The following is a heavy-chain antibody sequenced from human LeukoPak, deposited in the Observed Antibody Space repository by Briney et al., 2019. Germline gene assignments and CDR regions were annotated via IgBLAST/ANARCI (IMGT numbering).Heavy chain of an antibody. CDR3: ARSPGWLQGPFDY. J-gene: IGHJ4*02. CDR1: GGTFSSYA. V-gene: IGHV1-69*04. D-gene: IGHD5-24*01. CDR2: IIPILGIA. Sequence: SVKVSCKASGGTFSSYAISWVRQAPGQGLEWMGRIIPILGIANYAQKFQGRVTITADKSTSTAYMELSSLRSEDTAVYYCARSPGWLQGPFDYWGQGTLVTVSS.